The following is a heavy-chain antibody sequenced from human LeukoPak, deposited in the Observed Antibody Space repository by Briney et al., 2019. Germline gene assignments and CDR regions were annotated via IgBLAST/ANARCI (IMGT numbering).Heavy chain of an antibody. V-gene: IGHV4-4*09. D-gene: IGHD1-26*01. CDR2: IHSSGRS. J-gene: IGHJ4*02. CDR3: ARLGSYHDF. CDR1: GASISYYY. Sequence: SETLSLTCTVSGASISYYYWSWIRQTPEKGLEWMAHIHSSGRSSYYPSLKSRLTLSIDTSRNQLSLKLPSVTAADTAVYFCARLGSYHDFWGQGALVTVSS.